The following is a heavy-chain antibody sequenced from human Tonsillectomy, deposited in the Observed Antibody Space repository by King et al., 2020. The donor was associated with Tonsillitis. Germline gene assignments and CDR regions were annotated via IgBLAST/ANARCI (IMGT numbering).Heavy chain of an antibody. Sequence: QVQLQQWGAGLLKPSETLSLPCAVYGVSFNDYYWSWLRQPPGKGLEWIGEIHHSGSTNYNPSLNSRVTISLDTSKNQFSLKLRSVTAADTAIYYCARGKYDFWTGYPDYFDYWGQGTLVTVSS. CDR1: GVSFNDYY. J-gene: IGHJ4*02. D-gene: IGHD3-3*01. V-gene: IGHV4-34*01. CDR2: IHHSGST. CDR3: ARGKYDFWTGYPDYFDY.